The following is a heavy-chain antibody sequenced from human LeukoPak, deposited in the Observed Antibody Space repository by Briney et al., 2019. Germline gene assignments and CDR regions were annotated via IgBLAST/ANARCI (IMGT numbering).Heavy chain of an antibody. CDR1: GFTFSVYA. Sequence: PGRSLRLSCAASGFTFSVYAMTWVRQAPGKGLEWVSTIRVSGGGATYYADSVQGRFTISRDNSKNTLYLQMSSLRVEDTAVYYCAKPTGTGVAKWYFDSWGQGTLVTVSS. CDR2: IRVSGGGAT. CDR3: AKPTGTGVAKWYFDS. J-gene: IGHJ4*02. V-gene: IGHV3-23*01. D-gene: IGHD3-10*01.